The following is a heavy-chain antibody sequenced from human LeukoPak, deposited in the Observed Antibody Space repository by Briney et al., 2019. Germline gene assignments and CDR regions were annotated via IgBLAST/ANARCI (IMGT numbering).Heavy chain of an antibody. J-gene: IGHJ1*01. Sequence: PGGSLRLSCAASGFTFSSYAMHWVRQAPGKGLEWVAVISYDGSNKYYADSVKGRFTISRDNSKNTLYLQMNSLRAEDTAVYYCARAASAEYFQHWGQGTLVTVSS. CDR1: GFTFSSYA. CDR3: ARAASAEYFQH. CDR2: ISYDGSNK. V-gene: IGHV3-30*04.